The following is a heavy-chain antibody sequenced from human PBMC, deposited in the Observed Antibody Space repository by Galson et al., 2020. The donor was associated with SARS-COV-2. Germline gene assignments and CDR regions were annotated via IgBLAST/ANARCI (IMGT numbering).Heavy chain of an antibody. V-gene: IGHV3-30*04. Sequence: SCAASGFTFSSYAMHWVRQAPGKGLEWVAVISYDGSNKYYADSVKGRFTISRDNSKNTLYLQMNSLRAEDTAVYYCAGELLYDAFDIWGQGTMVTVSS. D-gene: IGHD3-10*01. J-gene: IGHJ3*02. CDR3: AGELLYDAFDI. CDR2: ISYDGSNK. CDR1: GFTFSSYA.